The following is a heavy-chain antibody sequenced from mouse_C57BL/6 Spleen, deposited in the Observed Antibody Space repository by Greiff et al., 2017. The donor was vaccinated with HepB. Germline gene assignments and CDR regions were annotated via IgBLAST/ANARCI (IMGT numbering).Heavy chain of an antibody. Sequence: DYNMHWVKQSHGKSLEWIGYINPNNGGTSYNQKFKGKATLTVNKSSSTAYMELRSLTSEDSAVYYCARNGYVWYFDVWGTGTTVTVSS. CDR3: ARNGYVWYFDV. V-gene: IGHV1-22*01. CDR2: INPNNGGT. CDR1: DYN. D-gene: IGHD2-2*01. J-gene: IGHJ1*03.